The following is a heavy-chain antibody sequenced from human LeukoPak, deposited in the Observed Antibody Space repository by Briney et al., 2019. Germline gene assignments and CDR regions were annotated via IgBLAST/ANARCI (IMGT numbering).Heavy chain of an antibody. D-gene: IGHD2-2*01. Sequence: SETLSLTCNVSGGSISSYYWSWIRQPPGKGLEWIGYIYYSGSTNYNPSLKSRVTISVDTSKNQFSLKLSSVTAADTAVYYCARDRSSTSCYFDYWGQGTLVTVSS. CDR3: ARDRSSTSCYFDY. CDR1: GGSISSYY. CDR2: IYYSGST. V-gene: IGHV4-59*01. J-gene: IGHJ4*02.